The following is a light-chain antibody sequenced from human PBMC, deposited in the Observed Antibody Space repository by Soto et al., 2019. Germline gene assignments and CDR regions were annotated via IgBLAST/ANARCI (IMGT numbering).Light chain of an antibody. CDR2: STN. CDR3: VLYMGTGISV. CDR1: SGSVSTSYY. Sequence: QAVVTQDPSFSVSPGRTVTLTCGLSSGSVSTSYYPSWYQLTPGQAPRTLIYSTNTRSSGVPNRFSGSILENKAALTITGAQADDEADYYCVLYMGTGISVFGGGTKVTVL. V-gene: IGLV8-61*01. J-gene: IGLJ3*02.